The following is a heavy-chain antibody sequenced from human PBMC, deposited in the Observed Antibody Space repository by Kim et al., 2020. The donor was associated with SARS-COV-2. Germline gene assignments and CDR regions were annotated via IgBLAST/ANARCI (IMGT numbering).Heavy chain of an antibody. CDR1: GYTFTSYA. J-gene: IGHJ4*02. CDR2: INAGNGNT. Sequence: ASVKVSCKASGYTFTSYAMHWVRQAPGQRLEWMGWINAGNGNTKYSQKFQGRVTITRDTSASTAYMELSSLRSEDTAVYYCARDWRSVAGSHYYFDYWGQGTLVTVSS. V-gene: IGHV1-3*01. D-gene: IGHD6-19*01. CDR3: ARDWRSVAGSHYYFDY.